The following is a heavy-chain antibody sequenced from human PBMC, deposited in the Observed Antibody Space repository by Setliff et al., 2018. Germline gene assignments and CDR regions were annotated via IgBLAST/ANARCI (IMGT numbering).Heavy chain of an antibody. CDR1: GGSISSYY. CDR2: IYIGGSA. CDR3: AREQWLNPPGYYYMDV. D-gene: IGHD6-19*01. J-gene: IGHJ6*03. Sequence: ETLSLTCTVSGGSISSYYWSWIRQPAGKGLEWIGHIYIGGSANYNPSLKSRVTMSIDTSKNQFSLKLNSVTAADMAVYYCAREQWLNPPGYYYMDVWAKGTTVTVSS. V-gene: IGHV4-4*07.